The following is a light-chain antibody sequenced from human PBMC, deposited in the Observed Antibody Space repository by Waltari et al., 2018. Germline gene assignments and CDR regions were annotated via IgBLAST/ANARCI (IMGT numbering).Light chain of an antibody. Sequence: QPVLTQPPSVPGAPGQRVTISCTGSNSNIGADYDVHWYQQLPGTAPKLLLTGSSHRPSGVPDRFAGAKSGTSASLAISGLQAEDEGDCYGQSYDGSLSGWVFGTGTTVTV. J-gene: IGLJ1*01. V-gene: IGLV1-40*01. CDR3: QSYDGSLSGWV. CDR1: NSNIGADYD. CDR2: GSS.